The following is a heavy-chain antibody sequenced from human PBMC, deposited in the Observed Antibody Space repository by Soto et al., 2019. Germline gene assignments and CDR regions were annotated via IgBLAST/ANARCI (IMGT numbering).Heavy chain of an antibody. V-gene: IGHV1-18*01. CDR2: ISAYQTNI. J-gene: IGHJ4*02. D-gene: IGHD3-10*01. CDR1: GYTFPNYG. Sequence: VQLVQSGAAVKKPGASVKVSCKASGYTFPNYGITWVRQAPGQGLERMEWISAYQTNIKHAQKFQGRVTLPTDTSTITAYMELRSLRSDETAIYYCVRGLDGSGAYYTDFLGQGTLVTVSS. CDR3: VRGLDGSGAYYTDF.